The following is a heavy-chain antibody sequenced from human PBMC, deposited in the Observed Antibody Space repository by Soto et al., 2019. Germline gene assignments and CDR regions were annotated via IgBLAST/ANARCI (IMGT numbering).Heavy chain of an antibody. CDR3: AGNVEGEHYYYGMDV. V-gene: IGHV1-69*02. CDR2: IIPILGIA. CDR1: GGTFSSYT. J-gene: IGHJ6*02. Sequence: QVQLVQSGAEVKKPGSSVKVSCKASGGTFSSYTISWVRQAPGQGLEWMGRIIPILGIANYAQKFQGRVTIXXDXSXXTAYMELSSLRSEDTAVYYCAGNVEGEHYYYGMDVWGQGTTVTVSS. D-gene: IGHD1-1*01.